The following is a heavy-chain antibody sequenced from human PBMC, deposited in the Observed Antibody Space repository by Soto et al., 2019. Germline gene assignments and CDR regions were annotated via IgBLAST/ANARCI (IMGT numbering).Heavy chain of an antibody. D-gene: IGHD2-21*01. CDR2: IKSKTDGGTT. CDR1: GFTFSNAW. Sequence: GGSLRLSCAASGFTFSNAWMSWVRQAPGKGLEWVGRIKSKTDGGTTDYAAPVKGRFTISRDDSKNTLYLQMNSLKTEDTAVYYCTTAHRGGDDAFDIWGQGTMVTVSS. V-gene: IGHV3-15*01. CDR3: TTAHRGGDDAFDI. J-gene: IGHJ3*02.